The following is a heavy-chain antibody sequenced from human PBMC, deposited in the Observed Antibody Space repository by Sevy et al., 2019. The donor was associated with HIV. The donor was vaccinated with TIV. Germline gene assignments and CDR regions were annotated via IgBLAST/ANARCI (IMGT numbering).Heavy chain of an antibody. J-gene: IGHJ4*02. D-gene: IGHD4-17*01. Sequence: GGSLRLSCTASGFPFSSYEMNWVRQAPGKGLEWVSYITNSGSTKYYSDSVKGRFTIPRDNAKNSLYLQMNNLRAEDTAVYYCARDLPPSATTVAHFDYWGRGTLVTVSS. V-gene: IGHV3-48*03. CDR2: ITNSGSTK. CDR1: GFPFSSYE. CDR3: ARDLPPSATTVAHFDY.